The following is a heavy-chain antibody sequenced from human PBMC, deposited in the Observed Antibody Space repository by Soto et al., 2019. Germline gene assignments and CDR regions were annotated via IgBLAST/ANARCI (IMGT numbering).Heavy chain of an antibody. J-gene: IGHJ4*02. CDR3: ARDSNTAMAGFDY. CDR1: GGSISSGGYS. Sequence: QLQLQESGSGLVKPSQTLSLTCAVSGGSISSGGYSWSWIRQPPGKGLEWIGYIYHRGSTYYNPSLKCRVTISVDRSKNQFSLKLSSVTAADTAVYYCARDSNTAMAGFDYWGQGTLVTVSS. CDR2: IYHRGST. V-gene: IGHV4-30-2*01. D-gene: IGHD5-18*01.